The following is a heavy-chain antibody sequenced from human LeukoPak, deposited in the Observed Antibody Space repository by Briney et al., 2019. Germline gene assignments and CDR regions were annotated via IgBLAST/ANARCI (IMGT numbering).Heavy chain of an antibody. CDR2: FDPEDGET. CDR3: ARVAGLDYFDY. J-gene: IGHJ4*02. Sequence: ASVKVSCKVSGYTLTELSMHWVRQAPGKGLEWMGGFDPEDGETIYAQKFQGRVTITADKSTSTAYMELSSLRSEDTAVYYCARVAGLDYFDYWGQGTLVTVSS. V-gene: IGHV1-24*01. D-gene: IGHD6-13*01. CDR1: GYTLTELS.